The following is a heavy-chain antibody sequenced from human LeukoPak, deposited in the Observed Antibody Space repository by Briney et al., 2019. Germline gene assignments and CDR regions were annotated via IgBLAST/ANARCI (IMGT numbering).Heavy chain of an antibody. J-gene: IGHJ3*02. CDR1: GFTFSSNY. CDR3: ARDSTDYDYVWGSYTDAFDI. V-gene: IGHV3-66*01. Sequence: PGGSLRLSCAASGFTFSSNYMSWVRQAPGKGLEWVSVIYSGGSTYYADSVKGRFTISRDNSKNTLYLQMNSLRAEDTAVYYCARDSTDYDYVWGSYTDAFDIWGQGTMVTVSS. D-gene: IGHD3-16*01. CDR2: IYSGGST.